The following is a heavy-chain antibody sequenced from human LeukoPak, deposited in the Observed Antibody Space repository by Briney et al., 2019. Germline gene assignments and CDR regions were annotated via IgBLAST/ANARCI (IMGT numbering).Heavy chain of an antibody. D-gene: IGHD1-26*01. CDR1: GLTFSSYW. J-gene: IGHJ4*02. V-gene: IGHV3-74*01. CDR2: INGDGSST. Sequence: TGGSLRPSCAASGLTFSSYWMHWVRQPPGKGLVWVSRINGDGSSTIYADSVKGRFTISRDNAKHTLYLQMSSLRSEDTAVYYCARDQGMGSTRDSWGQGTLVTVSS. CDR3: ARDQGMGSTRDS.